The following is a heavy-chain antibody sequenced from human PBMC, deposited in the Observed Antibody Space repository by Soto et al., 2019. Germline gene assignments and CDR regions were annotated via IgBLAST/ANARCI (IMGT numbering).Heavy chain of an antibody. CDR1: GGSISSSSYY. V-gene: IGHV4-39*01. J-gene: IGHJ5*02. D-gene: IGHD2-15*01. CDR2: ISYTGNT. Sequence: QLHLQESGPGLVKPSETLSLTCTVSGGSISSSSYYWDWIRQPPGKGLEWIESISYTGNTYSNPSLTSRVTTSVDTSNNQLSLKLSSVTAADTAIYYCARRGRLTPGYFDPWGQGTLVTVSS. CDR3: ARRGRLTPGYFDP.